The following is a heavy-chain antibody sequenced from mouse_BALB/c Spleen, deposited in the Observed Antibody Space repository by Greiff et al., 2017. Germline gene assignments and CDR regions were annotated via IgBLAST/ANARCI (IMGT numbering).Heavy chain of an antibody. Sequence: VQLHQSGVVLVRSGASVKLSCTASGFNIKDYYMLWVKQRPEQGLEWIGWIDPENGVTEYAPKFQGKATMTADTSSNTSYLQLSSLTSLDAAVYYCYAREVAKGEAWFADWGQGTLVTVSA. V-gene: IGHV14-4*02. CDR3: YAREVAKGEAWFAD. CDR1: GFNIKDYY. J-gene: IGHJ3*01. D-gene: IGHD2-13*01. CDR2: IDPENGVT.